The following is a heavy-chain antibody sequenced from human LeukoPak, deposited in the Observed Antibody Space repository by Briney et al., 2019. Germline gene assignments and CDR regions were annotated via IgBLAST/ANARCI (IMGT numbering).Heavy chain of an antibody. V-gene: IGHV3-23*01. J-gene: IGHJ4*02. Sequence: GGSLRLSCAASGFTFSSYAMSWVRQAPGKGLEWVSGIGHGGIHTYYADSVKGRFTISRDNAKNSLYLQMNSLRAEDTAVYYCVTGVYYFDYWGQGTLVTVSS. CDR3: VTGVYYFDY. D-gene: IGHD3-10*01. CDR2: IGHGGIHT. CDR1: GFTFSSYA.